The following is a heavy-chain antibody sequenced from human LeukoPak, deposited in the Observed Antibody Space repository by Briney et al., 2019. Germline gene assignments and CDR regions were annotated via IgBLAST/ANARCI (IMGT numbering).Heavy chain of an antibody. CDR1: GGTFSSYA. CDR2: IIPILGIA. Sequence: ASVKVSCKACGGTFSSYAISWVRQAPGQGLEWMGRIIPILGIANYAQKFQGRVTITADKSTSTAYMELSSLRSEDTAVYYCAWSVGANDAFDIWGQGTMVTVSS. V-gene: IGHV1-69*04. CDR3: AWSVGANDAFDI. J-gene: IGHJ3*02. D-gene: IGHD1-26*01.